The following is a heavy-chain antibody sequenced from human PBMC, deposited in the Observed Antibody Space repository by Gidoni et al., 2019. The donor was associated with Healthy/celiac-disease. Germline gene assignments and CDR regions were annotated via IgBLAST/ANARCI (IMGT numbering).Heavy chain of an antibody. CDR1: GFTFSSYE. Sequence: EVQLVESGGGLVQPGGSLRLSCAASGFTFSSYEMNWVRQAPGKGLEWVSYISSSGSTIYYADSVKGRFTISRDNAKNSLYLQMNSLRAEDTAVYYCARCQWLVSSFDYWGQGTLVTVSS. D-gene: IGHD6-19*01. J-gene: IGHJ4*02. CDR3: ARCQWLVSSFDY. V-gene: IGHV3-48*03. CDR2: ISSSGSTI.